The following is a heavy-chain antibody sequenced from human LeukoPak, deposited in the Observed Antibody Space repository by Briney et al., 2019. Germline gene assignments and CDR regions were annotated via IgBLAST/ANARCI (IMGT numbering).Heavy chain of an antibody. D-gene: IGHD3-22*01. J-gene: IGHJ4*02. CDR1: GFTFNNFW. Sequence: GGSLRLSCAASGFTFNNFWMSWVRQAPGKGLEWVANIKQDGSEKYYVDSVKGRFTISRDNAKKSTYLQMSSLRGEDTAVYYCARDVLGDEFMNDYDSSGYYGYYFDYWGQGTLVTVSS. CDR2: IKQDGSEK. CDR3: ARDVLGDEFMNDYDSSGYYGYYFDY. V-gene: IGHV3-7*01.